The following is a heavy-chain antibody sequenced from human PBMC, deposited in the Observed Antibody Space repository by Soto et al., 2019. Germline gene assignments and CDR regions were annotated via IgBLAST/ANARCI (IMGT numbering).Heavy chain of an antibody. V-gene: IGHV1-46*01. J-gene: IGHJ5*02. CDR1: GYTFTSYY. CDR3: ATELQVGWFDP. D-gene: IGHD1-7*01. Sequence: ASVKVSCQSSGYTFTSYYMHWVGQAQGQGLEWKGIINPSGGSKSYAQKFQGRVTMTRDTSTSTVYMELSSLRSEDTAVYYCATELQVGWFDPWGQGTLVTVSS. CDR2: INPSGGSK.